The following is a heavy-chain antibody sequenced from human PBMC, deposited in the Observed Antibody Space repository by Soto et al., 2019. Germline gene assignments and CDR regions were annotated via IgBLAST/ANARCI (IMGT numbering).Heavy chain of an antibody. V-gene: IGHV3-53*01. J-gene: IGHJ3*02. D-gene: IGHD3-3*01. CDR3: ARVAIFGVERPCDAFDI. CDR1: GFTVSSNY. CDR2: IYSGGST. Sequence: EVQLVESGGGLIQPGGSLRLSCAASGFTVSSNYMSWVRQAPGKGLEWVSVIYSGGSTYYADSVKGRFTISRDNSKNTLYLQMNSLRAEDTAVYYCARVAIFGVERPCDAFDIWGQGTMVTVSS.